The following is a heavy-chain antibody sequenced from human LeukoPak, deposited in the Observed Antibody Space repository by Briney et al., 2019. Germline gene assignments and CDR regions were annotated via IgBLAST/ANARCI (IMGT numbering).Heavy chain of an antibody. V-gene: IGHV3-23*01. J-gene: IGHJ5*02. D-gene: IGHD1-1*01. CDR1: GFTFSSYA. CDR3: AKVYWIGHWFDP. CDR2: ISGSGGST. Sequence: GGSVRLSCAASGFTFSSYAMSWVRQAPGKGLEWVSAISGSGGSTYYVDSVKGRFTISRDNSKNTLYLQMNSLRAEDTAVYYCAKVYWIGHWFDPWGQGTLVTVSS.